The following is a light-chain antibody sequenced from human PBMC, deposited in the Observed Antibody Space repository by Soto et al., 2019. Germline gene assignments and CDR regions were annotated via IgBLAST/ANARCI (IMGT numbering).Light chain of an antibody. V-gene: IGKV3-11*01. CDR3: QQRRT. J-gene: IGKJ1*01. CDR2: DAS. Sequence: IVWTESPATLSLSPGERATLSCRASKSVSSYLAWYQQKPAQAPRLLIYDASNRATGIPARFSGSGSGTDFTLNISSLEPEDFAVYYCQQRRTFGQGT. CDR1: KSVSSY.